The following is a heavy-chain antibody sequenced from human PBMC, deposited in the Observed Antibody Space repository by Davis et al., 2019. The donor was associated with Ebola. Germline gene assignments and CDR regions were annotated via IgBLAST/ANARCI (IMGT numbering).Heavy chain of an antibody. CDR2: ISAYNGNT. J-gene: IGHJ3*02. V-gene: IGHV1-18*01. Sequence: ASVQVSCNASGYTFTSYGISCVRHAPGQGLEWMVWISAYNGNTNYAQKLQGRVTMTTDTSTSTAYMELRSLRSEDTALYYCTTPGGQDSGYDVFDIWGQGTMVTVSS. CDR3: TTPGGQDSGYDVFDI. CDR1: GYTFTSYG. D-gene: IGHD5-12*01.